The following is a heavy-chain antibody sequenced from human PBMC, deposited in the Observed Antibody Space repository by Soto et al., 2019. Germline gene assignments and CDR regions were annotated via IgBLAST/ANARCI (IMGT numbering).Heavy chain of an antibody. D-gene: IGHD3-3*01. CDR3: ARSYYDFWSGYYTGSYYYGMDV. CDR1: GGYISSYC. J-gene: IGHJ6*02. Sequence: SETLCLTCPVAGGYISSYCLSWIRPPPGKGLEWIGYIYYSGSTNYNPSLKSRVTISVDTSKNQFSLKLSSVTAADTAVYYCARSYYDFWSGYYTGSYYYGMDVWGQGTTVTVSS. V-gene: IGHV4-59*01. CDR2: IYYSGST.